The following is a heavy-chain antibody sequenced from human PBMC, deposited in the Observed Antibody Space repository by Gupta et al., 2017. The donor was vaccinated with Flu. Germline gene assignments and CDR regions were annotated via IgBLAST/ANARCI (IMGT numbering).Heavy chain of an antibody. D-gene: IGHD3-22*01. CDR2: IASVGNDK. V-gene: IGHV3-30*03. CDR3: CPLNYDRPY. Sequence: ECTCASYGMSWVRQARGKGLEWATVIASVGNDKYYEDAEKCRFTISRDNSKNTLYLQMNSLRTEDTAVYYCCPLNYDRPYWGQGTQVTVAS. CDR1: ECTCASYG. J-gene: IGHJ4*02.